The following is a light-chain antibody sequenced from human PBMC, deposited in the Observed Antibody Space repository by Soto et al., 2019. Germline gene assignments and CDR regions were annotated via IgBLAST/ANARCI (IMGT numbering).Light chain of an antibody. CDR2: AAS. Sequence: VQMTQSASSLSAYVGDRVTITCRASQDINSYLAWYQQKPGNAPKSLIYAASSLETGVPSRFSGSESGTDFTLTINNLQPEDSATYYCQQYNIYPLTFGGGTKVEIK. J-gene: IGKJ4*01. CDR1: QDINSY. V-gene: IGKV1D-16*01. CDR3: QQYNIYPLT.